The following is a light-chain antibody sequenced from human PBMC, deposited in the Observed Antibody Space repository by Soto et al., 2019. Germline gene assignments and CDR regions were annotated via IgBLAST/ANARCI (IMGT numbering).Light chain of an antibody. J-gene: IGKJ4*01. CDR3: QQHTNWPLT. CDR2: DAS. CDR1: QSVSSSY. V-gene: IGKV3D-20*02. Sequence: EIVLTQSPGTLSLSPGERATLSCRASQSVSSSYLAWYQQKPGQAPRLLIYDASNRATGIPARFSGSGSGTDFTLTISGLEPEDFAVYYCQQHTNWPLTFGGGTKV.